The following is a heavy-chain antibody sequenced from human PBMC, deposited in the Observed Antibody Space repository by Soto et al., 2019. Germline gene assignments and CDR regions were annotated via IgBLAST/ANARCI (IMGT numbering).Heavy chain of an antibody. CDR1: GGSISSSSYY. V-gene: IGHV4-39*01. J-gene: IGHJ3*02. CDR2: IYYSGGT. Sequence: SETLSLTCTVSGGSISSSSYYWGWIRQPPGKGLEWIGSIYYSGGTYYNPSLKSRVTISVDTSKNQFSLKLSSVTAADTAVYYCARQYWVDAFDIWGQGTMVTVSS. D-gene: IGHD2-8*02. CDR3: ARQYWVDAFDI.